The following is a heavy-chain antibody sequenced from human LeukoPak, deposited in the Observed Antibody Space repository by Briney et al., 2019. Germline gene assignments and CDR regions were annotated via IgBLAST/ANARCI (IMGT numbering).Heavy chain of an antibody. CDR1: GYTFTNYE. V-gene: IGHV1-18*01. CDR3: ARVGHSNHFYYYMDV. Sequence: GASVKVSCKASGYTFTNYEISWVRQAPGQGLEWMGWINTYNGKMNYAQKVQGRVTMTTGTSTSTAYMELRSLISDDTAVYYCARVGHSNHFYYYMDVWGKGTTVTVAS. J-gene: IGHJ6*03. D-gene: IGHD4-11*01. CDR2: INTYNGKM.